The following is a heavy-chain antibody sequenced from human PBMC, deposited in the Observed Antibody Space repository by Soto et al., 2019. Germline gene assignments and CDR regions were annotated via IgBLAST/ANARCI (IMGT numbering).Heavy chain of an antibody. V-gene: IGHV5-51*01. CDR1: GYRFTSYW. CDR3: ASIQCGSSSCPFDY. Sequence: ESLKISCKGSGYRFTSYWIGGVRQMPGKGLKWMGIIYPGDSDTRYSPSFQGQVTISADKSISTAYLQWSSLKASVSAMYYCASIQCGSSSCPFDYWGQGTLVTVSS. J-gene: IGHJ4*02. CDR2: IYPGDSDT. D-gene: IGHD6-13*01.